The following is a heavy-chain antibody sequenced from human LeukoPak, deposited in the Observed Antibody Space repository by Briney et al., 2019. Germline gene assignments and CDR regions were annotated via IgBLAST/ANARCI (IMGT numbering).Heavy chain of an antibody. V-gene: IGHV4-59*01. J-gene: IGHJ4*02. D-gene: IGHD1-26*01. CDR3: ARVGSGSFDY. Sequence: SETLSLTCTVSGGSISSYYWSWSRQPPGKGLEWIGYNSYSGNTNYNPSLKSRVTISVDTSKNHFSLNLSSVTAADTAVYYCARVGSGSFDYWGQGTLVTVSS. CDR2: NSYSGNT. CDR1: GGSISSYY.